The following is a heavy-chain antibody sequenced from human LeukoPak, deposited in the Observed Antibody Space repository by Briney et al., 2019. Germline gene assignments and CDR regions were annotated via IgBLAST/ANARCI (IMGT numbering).Heavy chain of an antibody. D-gene: IGHD3-10*01. Sequence: KPSETLSLTCTVPGGSISSYYWSWIRQPPGKGLEWLGYIYYSGSTNYNPSLKSRVTISVDTSKNQFSLKLSSVTAADTAVYYCARDPGYYGSGSYLDYWGQGTLVTVSS. J-gene: IGHJ4*02. CDR2: IYYSGST. V-gene: IGHV4-59*01. CDR1: GGSISSYY. CDR3: ARDPGYYGSGSYLDY.